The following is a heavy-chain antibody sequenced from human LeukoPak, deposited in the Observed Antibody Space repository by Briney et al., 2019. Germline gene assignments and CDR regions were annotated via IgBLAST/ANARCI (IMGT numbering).Heavy chain of an antibody. V-gene: IGHV4-34*01. Sequence: SETLSLTCAVYGGSFSGYYWSWIRQPPGKGLEWIGEINHSGSTNYNPSLKSRVTISVDTSKNQFSLKLSSVTAADTAVYYCARRSYYSGSGSPPRYWGQGTLVTVSS. CDR3: ARRSYYSGSGSPPRY. J-gene: IGHJ4*02. CDR1: GGSFSGYY. D-gene: IGHD3-10*01. CDR2: INHSGST.